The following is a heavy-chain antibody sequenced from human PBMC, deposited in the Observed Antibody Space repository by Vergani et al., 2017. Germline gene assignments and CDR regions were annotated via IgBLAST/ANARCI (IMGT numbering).Heavy chain of an antibody. CDR2: ISGSGGST. CDR1: GFTFSSYA. Sequence: EVQLLESGGGLVQPGGSLRLSCAASGFTFSSYAMSWVRQAPGKGLEWVSAISGSGGSTYYADSVKGRFTISRDNSKNTLYLQMNSLRAEDTAVYYCAKDRQWLVRRPPFYFDYWGQGTLVTVSS. J-gene: IGHJ4*02. V-gene: IGHV3-23*01. CDR3: AKDRQWLVRRPPFYFDY. D-gene: IGHD6-19*01.